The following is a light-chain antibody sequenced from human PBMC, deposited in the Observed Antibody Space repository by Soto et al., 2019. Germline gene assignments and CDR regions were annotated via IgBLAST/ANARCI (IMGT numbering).Light chain of an antibody. CDR3: QPSYCTPP. CDR1: QSISRY. V-gene: IGKV1-39*01. CDR2: TAS. J-gene: IGKJ4*01. Sequence: DIQMTQSPSSLSASVGDRVTITCRASQSISRYLNWYQQKPGKAPKLLIYTASILQSRVTSRSSRTASCTDFPLTINRPQPEYFATYYYQPSYCTPPFGGG.